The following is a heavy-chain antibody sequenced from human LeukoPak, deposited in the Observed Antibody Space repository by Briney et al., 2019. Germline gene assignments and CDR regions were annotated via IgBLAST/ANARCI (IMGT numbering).Heavy chain of an antibody. D-gene: IGHD6-6*01. CDR2: IIPIFGTA. J-gene: IGHJ5*02. CDR3: ARGYSSSPEGFDP. Sequence: SVKVSCKASGGTFSSYAISWVRQAPGQGLEWMGGIIPIFGTANYAQKFQGRVTITADESTSTAYMELSSLRSEDAAVYYCARGYSSSPEGFDPWGQGTLVTVSS. CDR1: GGTFSSYA. V-gene: IGHV1-69*13.